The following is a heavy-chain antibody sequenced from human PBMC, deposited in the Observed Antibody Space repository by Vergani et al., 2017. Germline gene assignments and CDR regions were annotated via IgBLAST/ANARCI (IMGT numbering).Heavy chain of an antibody. Sequence: QVQLQESGPGLVKPSQTLSLTCTVSGGSISSGGYYWSWIRQHPGKGLEWIGYTYYSGSTYYNPSLKSRVTISVDTSKNQFSLKLSSVTAADTAVYYCARVDYYDSSGYYSFQHWGQGTLVTVSS. V-gene: IGHV4-31*03. CDR3: ARVDYYDSSGYYSFQH. J-gene: IGHJ1*01. CDR2: TYYSGST. CDR1: GGSISSGGYY. D-gene: IGHD3-22*01.